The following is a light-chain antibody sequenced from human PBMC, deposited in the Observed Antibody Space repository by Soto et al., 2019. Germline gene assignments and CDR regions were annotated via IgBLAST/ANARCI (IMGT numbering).Light chain of an antibody. CDR1: SSNIGRNN. Sequence: QSVLTQPPSASGTPGQRVTISCPGSSSNIGRNNVYWYQQLPGTPPKLLICKNDQRPSGVPDRFSGSKSGTSASLAISGLRSDDEADYYCAAWDGSLSGWVFGGGTKVTVL. J-gene: IGLJ3*02. CDR3: AAWDGSLSGWV. V-gene: IGLV1-47*01. CDR2: KND.